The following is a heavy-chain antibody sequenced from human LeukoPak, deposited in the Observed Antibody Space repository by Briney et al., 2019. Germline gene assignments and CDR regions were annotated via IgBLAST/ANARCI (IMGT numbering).Heavy chain of an antibody. CDR2: INHSGST. D-gene: IGHD3-3*02. V-gene: IGHV4-34*01. Sequence: SETLSLTCAVYGGSFSGYYWSWIRQPPGKGLEWIGEINHSGSTNYNPSLKSRVTISVDTSKNQFSLKLSSVTAADTAVYYCARGREHSSRRHRFDPWGQGTLVTVSS. J-gene: IGHJ5*02. CDR3: ARGREHSSRRHRFDP. CDR1: GGSFSGYY.